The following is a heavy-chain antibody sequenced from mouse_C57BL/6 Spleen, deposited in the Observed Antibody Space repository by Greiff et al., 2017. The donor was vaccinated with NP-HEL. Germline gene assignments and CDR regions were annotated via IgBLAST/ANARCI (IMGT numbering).Heavy chain of an antibody. D-gene: IGHD2-1*01. CDR3: ARIYRYYAMDY. J-gene: IGHJ4*01. CDR1: GYSFTSYY. V-gene: IGHV1-66*01. CDR2: IYPGSGNT. Sequence: VKLQQSGPELVKPGASVKISCKASGYSFTSYYIHWVKQRPGQGLEWIGWIYPGSGNTKYNEKFKGKATLTADTSSSTAYMQLSSLTSEDSAVYYCARIYRYYAMDYWGQGTSVTVSS.